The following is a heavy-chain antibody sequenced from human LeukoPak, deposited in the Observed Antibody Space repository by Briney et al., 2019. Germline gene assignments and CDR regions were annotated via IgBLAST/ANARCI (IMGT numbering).Heavy chain of an antibody. CDR2: IYYSGST. V-gene: IGHV4-59*01. CDR1: GGSISSYF. CDR3: ARDKVVIAARYHYYYGLDV. J-gene: IGHJ6*02. D-gene: IGHD2-15*01. Sequence: SETLSLTCTVCGGSISSYFWSWIRQAPGKGLEWIGSIYYSGSTNYNPSLKSRVTISVDTSKNQFSLKLTSVTAADTAVYYCARDKVVIAARYHYYYGLDVWGQGTTVTVSS.